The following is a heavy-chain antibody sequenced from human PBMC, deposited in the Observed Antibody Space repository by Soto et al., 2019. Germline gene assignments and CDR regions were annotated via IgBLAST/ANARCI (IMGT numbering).Heavy chain of an antibody. CDR1: GYSFTSYW. CDR3: ARRSKEGYDFWSGYRYYYYGMDV. J-gene: IGHJ6*02. Sequence: GESLKISCKGSGYSFTSYWIGWVRQMPGKGLEWMGIIYPGDSDTRYSPSFQGQVTISADKSISTAYLQWSSLKASDTAMYYCARRSKEGYDFWSGYRYYYYGMDVWGQGTTVTVYS. V-gene: IGHV5-51*01. D-gene: IGHD3-3*01. CDR2: IYPGDSDT.